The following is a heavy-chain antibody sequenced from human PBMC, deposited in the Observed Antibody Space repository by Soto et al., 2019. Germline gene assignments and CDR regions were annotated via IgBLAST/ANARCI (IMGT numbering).Heavy chain of an antibody. D-gene: IGHD1-26*01. Sequence: QLQLQESGPGLVKPSETLSLTCTVSGGSISSSSYYWGWIRQPPGKGLECIGTIYYSGSTYYNPSLMIRVTISVDTSKNQFSLRLSSVTAADTAVYYCARGGYDYWGQGTLVTVSS. CDR3: ARGGYDY. CDR2: IYYSGST. J-gene: IGHJ4*02. CDR1: GGSISSSSYY. V-gene: IGHV4-39*01.